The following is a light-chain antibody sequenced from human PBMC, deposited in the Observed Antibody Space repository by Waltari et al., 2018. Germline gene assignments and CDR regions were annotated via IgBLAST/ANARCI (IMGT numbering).Light chain of an antibody. V-gene: IGKV1-39*01. CDR2: STS. Sequence: DIQMTQSPSSLSASVGDRVTITCRASQTFSSYLNWYQQKLGKAPKLLIFSTSILQSGVPSRFSGSGSGTDFTLTISSLQPEDSATYYCQQSYTTPRTFGQGTKVEIK. CDR1: QTFSSY. J-gene: IGKJ1*01. CDR3: QQSYTTPRT.